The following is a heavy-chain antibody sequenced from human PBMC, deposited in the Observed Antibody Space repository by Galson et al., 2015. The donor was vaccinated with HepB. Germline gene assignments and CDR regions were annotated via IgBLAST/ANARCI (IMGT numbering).Heavy chain of an antibody. D-gene: IGHD4-23*01. V-gene: IGHV3-23*01. CDR1: GFTFSSYA. J-gene: IGHJ4*02. CDR3: AKSFRAVIKVDPLVS. Sequence: SLRLSCAASGFTFSSYAMSWVRQAPGKGLEWVSAISGSGGSTYYADSVKGRFTISRDNSNDALHLQMNSLRAEDTAVYYCAKSFRAVIKVDPLVSWGQGTLVTVSS. CDR2: ISGSGGST.